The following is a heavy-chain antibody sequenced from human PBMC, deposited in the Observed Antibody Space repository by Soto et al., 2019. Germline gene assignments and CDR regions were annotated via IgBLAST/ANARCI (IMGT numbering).Heavy chain of an antibody. CDR2: IYYSGST. D-gene: IGHD2-15*01. CDR1: GGSISSSSYY. Sequence: SETLSLTCTVSGGSISSSSYYWGWIRQPPGKGLEWIGSIYYSGSTYYNPSLKSRVTISVDTSKNQFSLKLSSVTAADTAVYYCARHEYSDHYYYYMDVWGKGTTVTAP. J-gene: IGHJ6*03. CDR3: ARHEYSDHYYYYMDV. V-gene: IGHV4-39*01.